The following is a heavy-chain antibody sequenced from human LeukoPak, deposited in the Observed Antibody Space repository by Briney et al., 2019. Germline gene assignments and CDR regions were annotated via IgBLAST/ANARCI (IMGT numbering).Heavy chain of an antibody. CDR3: ARERPGSLDY. Sequence: SETLSLTCTVSGGSISSYYWSWLPQPPGKGLKWIGYIYYSGSTNYNPSLKSRVTISVDTSKNQFSLKLSSVTAADTAVYYCARERPGSLDYWGQGTLVTVSS. J-gene: IGHJ4*02. D-gene: IGHD1-1*01. CDR2: IYYSGST. CDR1: GGSISSYY. V-gene: IGHV4-59*01.